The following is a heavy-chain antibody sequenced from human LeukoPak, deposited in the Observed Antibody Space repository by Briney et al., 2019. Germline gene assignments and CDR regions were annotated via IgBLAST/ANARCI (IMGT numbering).Heavy chain of an antibody. CDR2: MNPNSGNT. CDR3: ARSNGDMDV. D-gene: IGHD1-1*01. J-gene: IGHJ6*03. V-gene: IGHV1-8*03. CDR1: GYTFTDYF. Sequence: WASVKVSCKASGYTFTDYFLHWVRQATGQGLEWMGWMNPNSGNTGYAQKFQGRVTITRNTSISTAYMELSSLRSEETAVYYCARSNGDMDVWGKGTTVTVSS.